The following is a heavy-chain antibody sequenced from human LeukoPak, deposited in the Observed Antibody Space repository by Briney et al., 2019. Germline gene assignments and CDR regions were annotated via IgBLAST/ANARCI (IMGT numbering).Heavy chain of an antibody. D-gene: IGHD3-10*01. CDR2: INPNSGGT. CDR3: ARGRYLMVRGVTGWFDP. Sequence: GASVKVSCKASGYTFTGYYMHWVRQAPGQGLEWMGWINPNSGGTNYAQKLQGRVTMTTDTSTSTAYMELRSLRSDDTAVYYCARGRYLMVRGVTGWFDPWGQGTLVTVSS. V-gene: IGHV1-2*02. J-gene: IGHJ5*02. CDR1: GYTFTGYY.